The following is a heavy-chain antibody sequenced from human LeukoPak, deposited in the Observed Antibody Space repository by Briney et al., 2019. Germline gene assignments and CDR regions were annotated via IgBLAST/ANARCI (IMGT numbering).Heavy chain of an antibody. Sequence: PGGSLRPSCAASGFSFSSYWMTWVRQAPGKGLEWVANIKGDGSEKYYVDSVKGRFTISRDNSKNTLYLQMNSLTLEDTAVYYCAKDPLRYQLLAGIDYWGQGTLVTVSS. CDR3: AKDPLRYQLLAGIDY. V-gene: IGHV3-7*01. D-gene: IGHD2-2*01. J-gene: IGHJ4*02. CDR2: IKGDGSEK. CDR1: GFSFSSYW.